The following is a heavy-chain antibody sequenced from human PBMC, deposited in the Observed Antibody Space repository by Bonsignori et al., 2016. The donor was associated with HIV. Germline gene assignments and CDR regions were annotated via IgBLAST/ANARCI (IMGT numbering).Heavy chain of an antibody. Sequence: EVQLVESGGGLVHPGGSLRLSCAASGFTFSTSWMLWVRQAPGKGPVWVSRIKSDGSNTVYVDSVKGRFTISRDNAKNTLYLQMSSLRAEDTAVYYCVRGYHYYDDWGQGTMVTVSS. V-gene: IGHV3-74*01. CDR1: GFTFSTSW. CDR2: IKSDGSNT. D-gene: IGHD3-10*01. J-gene: IGHJ3*01. CDR3: VRGYHYYDD.